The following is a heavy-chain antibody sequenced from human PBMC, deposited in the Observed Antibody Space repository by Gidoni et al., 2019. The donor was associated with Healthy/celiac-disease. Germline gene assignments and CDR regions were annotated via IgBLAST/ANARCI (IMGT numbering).Heavy chain of an antibody. Sequence: EVQLVESGGGLVQPGGSLRLSCAASGLTVSSNYMSWVRQAPGKGLEWVSVIYSGGSTYYADSVKGRFTISRDNSKNTLYLQMNSLRAEDTAVYYCAREDSSSSTGGMDVWGQGTTVTVSS. CDR3: AREDSSSSTGGMDV. CDR2: IYSGGST. V-gene: IGHV3-66*01. CDR1: GLTVSSNY. D-gene: IGHD6-6*01. J-gene: IGHJ6*02.